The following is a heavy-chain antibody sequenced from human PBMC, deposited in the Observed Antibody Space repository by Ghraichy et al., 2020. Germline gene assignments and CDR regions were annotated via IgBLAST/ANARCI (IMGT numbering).Heavy chain of an antibody. V-gene: IGHV4-59*08. J-gene: IGHJ6*02. CDR1: GGSISGYY. Sequence: SETLSFTCNVSGGSISGYYWTWIRQPPGKGLEWIGYLYYTGSTNYNPSLKSRVTISVDTSKNQFSLKLSSVTAADTAVYYCARGSITYYYGMDVWGQGTTVTVSS. CDR3: ARGSITYYYGMDV. D-gene: IGHD1-14*01. CDR2: LYYTGST.